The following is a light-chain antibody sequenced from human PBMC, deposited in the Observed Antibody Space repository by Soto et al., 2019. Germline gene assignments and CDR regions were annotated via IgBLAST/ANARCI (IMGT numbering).Light chain of an antibody. CDR3: CSYAGHSTYV. CDR2: EVT. Sequence: QSALTQPASVSGSPGQSITMSCTGTSSDVGSYNLVSWYQQHPGKAPKLLIYEVTKRPSGVSNRFSGSKSGNTASLTISGLPAEDEADYYCCSYAGHSTYVFGTGTKVTVL. V-gene: IGLV2-23*02. CDR1: SSDVGSYNL. J-gene: IGLJ1*01.